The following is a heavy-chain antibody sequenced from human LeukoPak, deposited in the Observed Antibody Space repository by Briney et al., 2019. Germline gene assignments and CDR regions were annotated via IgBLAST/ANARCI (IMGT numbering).Heavy chain of an antibody. D-gene: IGHD3-10*01. V-gene: IGHV3-66*02. CDR2: IYSGGST. J-gene: IGHJ6*04. Sequence: PGGSLRLSCAASGLTVSSNYMSWVRQAPGKGLEWVSVIYSGGSTYYADSVKGRFTVSRDNSKNTLYLQMNSLRAEDTAVYYCARDRWFGVSDVWGKGTTVTVSS. CDR1: GLTVSSNY. CDR3: ARDRWFGVSDV.